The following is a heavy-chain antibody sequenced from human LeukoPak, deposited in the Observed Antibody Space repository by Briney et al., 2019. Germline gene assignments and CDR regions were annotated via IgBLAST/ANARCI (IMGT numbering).Heavy chain of an antibody. V-gene: IGHV3-30-3*01. CDR1: GFTFSRYA. CDR2: ILYDGSKK. J-gene: IGHJ4*02. D-gene: IGHD1-26*01. CDR3: ARGRPEGGRGELPTTIDY. Sequence: GRSLRLSCAASGFTFSRYAMHWVRQAPGEGLECVAVILYDGSKKYYADSVKGRFTISRDNSKNTVYLQMNSLRVVDTAVYYCARGRPEGGRGELPTTIDYWGQGTLVTVSS.